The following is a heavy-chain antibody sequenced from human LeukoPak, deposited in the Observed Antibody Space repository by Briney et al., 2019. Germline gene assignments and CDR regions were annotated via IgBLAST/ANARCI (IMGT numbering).Heavy chain of an antibody. CDR1: GFTFSSYS. J-gene: IGHJ4*02. CDR2: ISSNSIYI. CDR3: ARGMSGAHEDY. Sequence: GGSLRLSCAASGFTFSSYSINWVRQAPGKGLEWVSSISSNSIYIYCVDSVKGRFTISRDNAKNSLYLQMNSLRAEDTAVYYCARGMSGAHEDYWGQGTLVTVSS. V-gene: IGHV3-21*01. D-gene: IGHD2-8*02.